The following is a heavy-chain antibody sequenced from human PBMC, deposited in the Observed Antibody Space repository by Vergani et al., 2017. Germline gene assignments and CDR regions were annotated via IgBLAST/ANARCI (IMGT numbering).Heavy chain of an antibody. CDR2: ISGSGGST. D-gene: IGHD2-2*01. CDR1: GFTFSSYA. Sequence: EVQLLESGGGLVQPGGSLRLSCAASGFTFSSYAMSWVRQAPGKGLEWVSAISGSGGSTYYADSVKGRFTISRDNSKNTLYLQMNSLRAEDTAVYYCAKLGLGXCSSTSCYAGYYYGMDVWGQGTTVTVSS. V-gene: IGHV3-23*01. CDR3: AKLGLGXCSSTSCYAGYYYGMDV. J-gene: IGHJ6*02.